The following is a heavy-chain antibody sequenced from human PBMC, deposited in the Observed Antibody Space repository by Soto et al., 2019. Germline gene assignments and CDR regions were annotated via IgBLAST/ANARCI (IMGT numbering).Heavy chain of an antibody. D-gene: IGHD2-15*01. Sequence: QVQLVQSGADLKKPGASVKVSCKTSGYTFTGHFLQWVRQAPGGGPEWMGWVNPNTGDTKYGQKCESRVTMTRDMASSTAYMELTRLTVDDTAVYFCARAGSYCSGGSCSFAYWGQGSLVTVSS. CDR3: ARAGSYCSGGSCSFAY. CDR2: VNPNTGDT. V-gene: IGHV1-2*02. CDR1: GYTFTGHF. J-gene: IGHJ4*02.